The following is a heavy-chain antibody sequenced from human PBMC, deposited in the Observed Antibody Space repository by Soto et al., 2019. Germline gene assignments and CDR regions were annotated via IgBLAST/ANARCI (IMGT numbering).Heavy chain of an antibody. CDR1: RFTFSSYD. D-gene: IGHD1-7*01. Sequence: EVPLAESGGGMVQPGGSLRLSCVASRFTFSSYDMHWVRQAPGKGLEYVSSISSNGGTTYYGNSVKGRFTISRDNSKNTLYLQMGSLRAEDMAVYYCVRRVSGNYDYWGQGTLVTVSS. CDR2: ISSNGGTT. V-gene: IGHV3-64*01. J-gene: IGHJ4*02. CDR3: VRRVSGNYDY.